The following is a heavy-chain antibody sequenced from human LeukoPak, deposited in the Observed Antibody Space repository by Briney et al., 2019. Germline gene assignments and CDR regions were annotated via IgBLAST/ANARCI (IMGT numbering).Heavy chain of an antibody. D-gene: IGHD6-13*01. CDR2: ISSSGSTI. J-gene: IGHJ4*02. CDR3: ARVRGPYSSSWYYFDY. V-gene: IGHV3-48*03. Sequence: GGSLRLSCAASGFTFSSYEMNWVRQAPGKGLEWVSYISSSGSTIYYADSVKGRFTISRDNAKNSLYLQMNSLRAEDTAVYYCARVRGPYSSSWYYFDYWGQGTLVNVSS. CDR1: GFTFSSYE.